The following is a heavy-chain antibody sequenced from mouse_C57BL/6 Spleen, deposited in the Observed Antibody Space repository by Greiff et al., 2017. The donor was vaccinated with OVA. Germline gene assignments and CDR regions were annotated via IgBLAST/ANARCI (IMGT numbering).Heavy chain of an antibody. D-gene: IGHD2-4*01. Sequence: VQLQQSGAELVRPGASVTLSCKASGYTFTDYEMPWVKQTPVHGLEWIGAIDPETGGTAYNQKFKGKAILTADKSSSTAYMELRSLTSEDSAVYYGTDYDYVSFAYWGQGTLVTVSA. J-gene: IGHJ3*01. CDR2: IDPETGGT. CDR1: GYTFTDYE. CDR3: TDYDYVSFAY. V-gene: IGHV1-15*01.